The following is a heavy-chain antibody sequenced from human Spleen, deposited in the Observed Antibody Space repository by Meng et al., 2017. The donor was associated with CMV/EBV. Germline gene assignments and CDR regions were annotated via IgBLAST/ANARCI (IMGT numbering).Heavy chain of an antibody. J-gene: IGHJ4*02. V-gene: IGHV6-1*01. CDR2: TYYSSKWYN. CDR3: ARALDNGFWYDGFDY. D-gene: IGHD1-1*01. CDR1: GDSVSSDSVS. Sequence: SQTLSLTCAISGDSVSSDSVSWNWIRQSPSSGLEWLGRTYYSSKWYNDYAESVKSRIIINADTSKNHFSLHLNSVTPEDTAVYYCARALDNGFWYDGFDYWGQGTLVTVSS.